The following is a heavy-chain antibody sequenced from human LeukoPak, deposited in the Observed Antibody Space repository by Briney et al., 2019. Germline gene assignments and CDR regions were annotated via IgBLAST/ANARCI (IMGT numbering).Heavy chain of an antibody. Sequence: GGSLRLSCAASGFTFSNYEMNWVRQAPGKGLEWVSYISSSGSNIYYADSVKGRFTISRDNAKNSLYPQMNSLRAEDTAVYYCARKWLVIDYWGQGTLVTVSS. CDR2: ISSSGSNI. V-gene: IGHV3-48*03. D-gene: IGHD6-19*01. J-gene: IGHJ4*02. CDR3: ARKWLVIDY. CDR1: GFTFSNYE.